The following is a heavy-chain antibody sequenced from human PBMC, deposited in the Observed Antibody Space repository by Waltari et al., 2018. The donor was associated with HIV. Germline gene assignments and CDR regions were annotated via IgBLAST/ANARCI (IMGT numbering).Heavy chain of an antibody. J-gene: IGHJ4*02. CDR3: VLSRRGAVLGDH. CDR1: GCTFQDYD. Sequence: QVQLVQSGATMKKPGASVKVSCKTSGCTFQDYDVNWVRQATGQGLEWLGWMNSDSGNTGYAQKFKDRVNMTRETSTRILYMELTGLSHQDAAVYYCVLSRRGAVLGDHWGEGTRVTVSS. CDR2: MNSDSGNT. D-gene: IGHD3-16*01. V-gene: IGHV1-8*01.